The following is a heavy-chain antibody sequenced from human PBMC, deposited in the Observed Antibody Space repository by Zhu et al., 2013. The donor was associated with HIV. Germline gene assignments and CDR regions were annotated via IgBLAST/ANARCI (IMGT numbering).Heavy chain of an antibody. CDR1: GGTFSSYA. CDR3: ARRAYYYDSSGYPGAFDI. V-gene: IGHV1-69*06. CDR2: IIPIFGTA. Sequence: QVQLVQSGAEVKKPGSSVKVSCKASGGTFSSYAISWVRQAPGQGLEWMGGIIPIFGTANYAQKFQGRVTITADKSTSTAYMELSSLRSEDTAVYYCARRAYYYDSSGYPGAFDIWGQGTMVTVSS. J-gene: IGHJ3*02. D-gene: IGHD3-22*01.